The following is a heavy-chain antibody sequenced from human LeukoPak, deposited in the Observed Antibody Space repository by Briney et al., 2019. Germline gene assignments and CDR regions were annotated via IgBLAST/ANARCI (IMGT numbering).Heavy chain of an antibody. J-gene: IGHJ3*02. CDR1: GGTFFNYG. V-gene: IGHV1-69*01. CDR3: ARIVVVVTATDAFDI. Sequence: SVKVSCKASGGTFFNYGVTWVRQAPGQGLEWMGGVIPVLGKAHYAQSLQGRVTITADESTSTAYVELNSLKSEDTAVYYCARIVVVVTATDAFDIWGQGTMVTVSS. CDR2: VIPVLGKA. D-gene: IGHD2-21*02.